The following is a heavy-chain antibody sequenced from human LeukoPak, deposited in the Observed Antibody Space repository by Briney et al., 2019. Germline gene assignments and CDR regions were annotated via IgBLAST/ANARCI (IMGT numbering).Heavy chain of an antibody. Sequence: SETLSLTCAVYGGSFSGYYWSWIRQPPGKGLEWIGEINHSGSTNYNPSLKSRVTISVDTPKNQFSLKLSSVTAADTAVYYCARGVSNQYSSSWYNYYYYYGMDVWGQGTTVTVSS. CDR1: GGSFSGYY. J-gene: IGHJ6*02. CDR2: INHSGST. V-gene: IGHV4-34*01. CDR3: ARGVSNQYSSSWYNYYYYYGMDV. D-gene: IGHD6-13*01.